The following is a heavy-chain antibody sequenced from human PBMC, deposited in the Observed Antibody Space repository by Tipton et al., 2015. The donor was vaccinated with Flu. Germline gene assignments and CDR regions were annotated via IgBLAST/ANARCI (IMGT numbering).Heavy chain of an antibody. CDR2: FSFAGGT. Sequence: TLSLTCTVSGGSISSYFWSWIRQPPGKGLEWIGYFSFAGGTNYNPSLKSRVTISVDTSKTQVSLRLSSVTAADTAVYYCAKEHSGSYYHAFDFWGQGTMVTVSS. CDR1: GGSISSYF. CDR3: AKEHSGSYYHAFDF. V-gene: IGHV4-59*01. D-gene: IGHD1-26*01. J-gene: IGHJ3*01.